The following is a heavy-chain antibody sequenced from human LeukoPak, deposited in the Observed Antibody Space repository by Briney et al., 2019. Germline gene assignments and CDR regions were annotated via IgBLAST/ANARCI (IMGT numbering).Heavy chain of an antibody. V-gene: IGHV3-74*01. CDR1: GFPFSSYW. D-gene: IGHD5-12*01. CDR2: IVSDGSSA. CDR3: VRDITATPVY. Sequence: GGSLRLSCATSGFPFSSYWMLWVRQAPGKGLVWVSRIVSDGSSATYADSVRGRFTVSRDNAKSTLFLQMNSLTPEDTAVYYCVRDITATPVYWGQGALVTVSS. J-gene: IGHJ4*02.